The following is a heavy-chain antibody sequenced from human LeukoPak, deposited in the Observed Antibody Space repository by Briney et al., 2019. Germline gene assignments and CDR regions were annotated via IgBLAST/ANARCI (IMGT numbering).Heavy chain of an antibody. D-gene: IGHD3-22*01. V-gene: IGHV3-23*01. CDR1: GFSVSTYA. J-gene: IGHJ4*02. Sequence: GGSLRLSCAVSGFSVSTYAMSWVRQAPGKGLEWVSGISGSGGSTYSADSVKGRFTISRDNSKNTLFLQMNSLRGEDTAVYYCARAMMVVANLWGVFDYWGQGTLVTVSS. CDR2: ISGSGGST. CDR3: ARAMMVVANLWGVFDY.